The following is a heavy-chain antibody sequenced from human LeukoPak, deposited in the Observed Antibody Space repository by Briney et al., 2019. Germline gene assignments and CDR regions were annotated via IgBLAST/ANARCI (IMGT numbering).Heavy chain of an antibody. CDR1: GGSISSSSYY. V-gene: IGHV4-39*07. CDR3: ARDEGSAYPFDY. CDR2: IYYSGST. Sequence: SETLSLICTVFGGSISSSSYYWGWIRQPPGKGLEWIGSIYYSGSTYYNPSLKSRVTISVDTSKNQFSLNLNSVTAADTAVYFCARDEGSAYPFDYWGQGTLVTVSS. J-gene: IGHJ4*02. D-gene: IGHD3-22*01.